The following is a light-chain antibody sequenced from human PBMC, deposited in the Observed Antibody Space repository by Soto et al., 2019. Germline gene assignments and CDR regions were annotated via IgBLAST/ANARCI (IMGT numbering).Light chain of an antibody. CDR2: DAS. J-gene: IGKJ4*01. V-gene: IGKV1-33*01. CDR1: RDISNY. CDR3: TQNDNLPPLT. Sequence: DIQMTQSTSSLSASVGDRVTITCQASRDISNYLNWYQQKPGKVPKLLIYDASKLETGVPSRFGGSGSGTDFTFTISILQPEDIATYDCTQNDNLPPLTFGVGTKVDIK.